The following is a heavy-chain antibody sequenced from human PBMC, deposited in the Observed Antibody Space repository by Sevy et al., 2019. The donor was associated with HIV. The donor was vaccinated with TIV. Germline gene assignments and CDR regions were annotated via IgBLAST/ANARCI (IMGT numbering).Heavy chain of an antibody. J-gene: IGHJ4*02. D-gene: IGHD6-13*01. CDR2: ISAYNGNT. Sequence: ASVKVSCKASGYTFTSYGISWVRQAPGQGLEWMGWISAYNGNTNYALKLQGRVTMTTDTSTSTAYMELRSLRSDDTAVYYCARENIDNSSSWYSDYWGQGTLVTVSS. V-gene: IGHV1-18*01. CDR3: ARENIDNSSSWYSDY. CDR1: GYTFTSYG.